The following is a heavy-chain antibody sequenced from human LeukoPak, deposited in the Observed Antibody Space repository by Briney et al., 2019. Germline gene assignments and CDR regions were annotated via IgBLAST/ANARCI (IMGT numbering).Heavy chain of an antibody. CDR1: GGSFSGYY. J-gene: IGHJ6*02. CDR3: ARGGGSDGDYYDSSGYYWLDV. D-gene: IGHD3-22*01. CDR2: INHSGST. V-gene: IGHV4-34*01. Sequence: SETLSLTCAVYGGSFSGYYWSWIRQPPGKGLEWIGEINHSGSTNYNPSLKSRVTISVDTSKNQFSLKLSSVTAADTAVYYCARGGGSDGDYYDSSGYYWLDVWGQGTTVTVSS.